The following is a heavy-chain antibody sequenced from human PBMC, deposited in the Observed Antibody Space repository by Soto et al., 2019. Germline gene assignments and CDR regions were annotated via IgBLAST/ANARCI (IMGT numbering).Heavy chain of an antibody. V-gene: IGHV3-23*01. CDR2: ISGSGGST. CDR3: AKGSSGCYLHFDS. CDR1: GFTFAGYS. J-gene: IGHJ4*02. Sequence: VGSLRLSCAASGFTFAGYSMSWVRPVPGKGLEWVSTISGSGGSTYYGDSVKGRFTISRDNSKNTLYLQMSSLRVEETGVCLCAKGSSGCYLHFDSWGQGTPGTV. D-gene: IGHD3-22*01.